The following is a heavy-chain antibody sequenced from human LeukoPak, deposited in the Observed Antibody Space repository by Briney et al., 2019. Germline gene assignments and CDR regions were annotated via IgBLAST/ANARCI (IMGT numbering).Heavy chain of an antibody. CDR3: AREGIAGRFDY. D-gene: IGHD6-13*01. Sequence: GGSLRLSCAASGFTFSSYAMSWVRQAPGKGLEWVSVIYSGGSTYYADSVKGRFTISRDNSKNTLYLQMNSLRAEDTAVYYCAREGIAGRFDYWGQGTLVTVSS. J-gene: IGHJ4*02. CDR1: GFTFSSYA. V-gene: IGHV3-53*01. CDR2: IYSGGST.